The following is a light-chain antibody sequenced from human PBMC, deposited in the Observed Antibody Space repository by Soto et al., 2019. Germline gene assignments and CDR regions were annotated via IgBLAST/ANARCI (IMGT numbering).Light chain of an antibody. Sequence: EIVLTQSPATLSLSPGDRATLSCRASQSVRSYLAWYQQKPGQAPRLLIYDASNRATGIPARFSGSGSGTDSTLTVSSLEPEDFAVYYCQQRSNWPPITFSQGTRLEIK. CDR1: QSVRSY. V-gene: IGKV3-11*01. CDR3: QQRSNWPPIT. J-gene: IGKJ5*01. CDR2: DAS.